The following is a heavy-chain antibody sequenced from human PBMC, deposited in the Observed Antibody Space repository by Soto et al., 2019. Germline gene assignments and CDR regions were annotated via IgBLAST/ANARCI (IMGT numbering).Heavy chain of an antibody. Sequence: SETLSLTCAVYGGSFSGYYWSWIRLPPGKGLEWIGEINHSGSTNYNPSLKSRVTISVDTSKNQFSLKLSSVTAADTAVYYCASLYGDYIDYWGQGTLVTVSS. V-gene: IGHV4-34*01. CDR1: GGSFSGYY. CDR3: ASLYGDYIDY. J-gene: IGHJ4*02. D-gene: IGHD4-17*01. CDR2: INHSGST.